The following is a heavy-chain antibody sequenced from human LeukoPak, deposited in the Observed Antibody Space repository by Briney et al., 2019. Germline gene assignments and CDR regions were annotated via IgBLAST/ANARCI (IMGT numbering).Heavy chain of an antibody. V-gene: IGHV4-59*12. D-gene: IGHD1-14*01. J-gene: IGHJ4*02. CDR2: IYYSGST. CDR3: TRGGLTFGGN. Sequence: SETLSLTCTVSGGSISSYYWSWIRQPPGKGLEWIGYIYYSGSTNYNPSLKSRVTISIDKSKNQFSLRLSSVTAADTAVYYCTRGGLTFGGNWGQGTLVTVSS. CDR1: GGSISSYY.